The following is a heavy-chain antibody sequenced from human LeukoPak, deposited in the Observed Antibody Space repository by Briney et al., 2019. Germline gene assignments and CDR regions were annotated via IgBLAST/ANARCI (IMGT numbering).Heavy chain of an antibody. V-gene: IGHV1-69*13. CDR2: IIPIFGTA. CDR1: GGTFSSYA. J-gene: IGHJ6*03. Sequence: SVKVSCKASGGTFSSYAISWVRQAPGQGLEWMGGIIPIFGTANYAQKFQGRVTITADESTSTAYMELSSLRSEDTAIYYCARDFSSSSTVYYYYYMDVWGKGTTVTVSS. D-gene: IGHD6-6*01. CDR3: ARDFSSSSTVYYYYYMDV.